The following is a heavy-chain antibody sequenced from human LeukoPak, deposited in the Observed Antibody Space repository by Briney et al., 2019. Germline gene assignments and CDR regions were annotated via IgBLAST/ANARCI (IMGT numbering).Heavy chain of an antibody. Sequence: ASVTVSCTASGYTFTSYYMHWVRQAPGQGLEWMGIINPSGGSTSYAQKFQGRVTMTRDTSTSTVYMELSSLRSEDTAVYYCASGGRDGYNFDYWGQGTLVTVSS. J-gene: IGHJ4*02. CDR3: ASGGRDGYNFDY. V-gene: IGHV1-46*01. CDR2: INPSGGST. CDR1: GYTFTSYY. D-gene: IGHD5-24*01.